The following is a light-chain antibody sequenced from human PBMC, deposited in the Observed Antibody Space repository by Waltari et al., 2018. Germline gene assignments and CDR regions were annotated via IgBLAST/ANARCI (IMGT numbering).Light chain of an antibody. CDR2: DNT. V-gene: IGLV3-21*02. Sequence: SYVLTQPPSVSVAPGPTARMTCGGDNIGRQSVHWYQQRPGQAPILVISDNTDRPPGIPDRFSGSKFGNTATLTISRVEGGDEADYYCQVWDDTSDHPGVFGGGTKVTVL. CDR1: NIGRQS. J-gene: IGLJ2*01. CDR3: QVWDDTSDHPGV.